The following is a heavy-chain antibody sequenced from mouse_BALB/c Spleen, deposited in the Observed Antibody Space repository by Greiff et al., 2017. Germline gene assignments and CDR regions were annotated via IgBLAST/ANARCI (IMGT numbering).Heavy chain of an antibody. J-gene: IGHJ2*01. Sequence: QVQLQQSGSVLVRPGASVTLSCKASGYTFTSSWMHWVKQRPGQGLEWIGEIHPNSGNTNYNAKFKGKATLTVDTSTSTAYVDLSSLTSEDSAVYYCARDYGSSYYFDYWGQGTTLTVSA. CDR1: GYTFTSSW. CDR2: IHPNSGNT. CDR3: ARDYGSSYYFDY. V-gene: IGHV1S130*01. D-gene: IGHD1-1*01.